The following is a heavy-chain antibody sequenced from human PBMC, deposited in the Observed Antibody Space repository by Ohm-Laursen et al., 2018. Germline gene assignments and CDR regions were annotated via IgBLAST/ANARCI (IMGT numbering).Heavy chain of an antibody. V-gene: IGHV4-59*01. CDR3: ARDLIAYCPTTSCDNFGMDV. Sequence: SDTLSLTCTVSGASINLYYWSWTRQPPGKGLDCIGYINHSGSTNYNPSLKSRLNISVDTSKNQFSLKLTSVTAADTAVYYCARDLIAYCPTTSCDNFGMDVWGQGTTVTVSS. J-gene: IGHJ6*02. CDR2: INHSGST. D-gene: IGHD2-2*01. CDR1: GASINLYY.